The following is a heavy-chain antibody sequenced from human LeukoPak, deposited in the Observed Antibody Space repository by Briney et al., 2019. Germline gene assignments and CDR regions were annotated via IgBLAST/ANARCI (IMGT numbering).Heavy chain of an antibody. CDR3: ARSQDQITGDRGTRRAFDI. J-gene: IGHJ3*02. CDR1: GYTFTSYG. Sequence: ASVKVSCKASGYTFTSYGISWVRQAPGQGLEWMGGIIPIFGTANYAQKFQGRVTITADESTSTAYMELSSLRSEDTAVYYCARSQDQITGDRGTRRAFDIWGQGTMVTVSS. D-gene: IGHD3-10*01. V-gene: IGHV1-69*13. CDR2: IIPIFGTA.